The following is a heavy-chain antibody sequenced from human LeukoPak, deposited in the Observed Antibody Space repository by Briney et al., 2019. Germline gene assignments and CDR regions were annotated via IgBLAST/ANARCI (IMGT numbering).Heavy chain of an antibody. CDR3: ARGYYDSVPDAFDI. D-gene: IGHD3-22*01. V-gene: IGHV4-4*02. Sequence: SGTLSLTCAVSGGSISSSNWWSWVRQPPGKGLEWIGEIYHSGSTNYNPSLKSRVTISVDMSKNQFSLKLSSVTAADTAVYYCARGYYDSVPDAFDIWGQGTMVTVSS. J-gene: IGHJ3*02. CDR2: IYHSGST. CDR1: GGSISSSNW.